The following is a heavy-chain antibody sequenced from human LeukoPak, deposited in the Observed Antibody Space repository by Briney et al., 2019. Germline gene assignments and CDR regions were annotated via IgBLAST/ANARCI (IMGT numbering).Heavy chain of an antibody. D-gene: IGHD3-3*01. Sequence: SETLSLTCTVSGGSISSGSYYWSWIRQPAGKGLEWIGYIYYSGSTNYNPSLKSRVTISVKTSKNQFSLKLRSVTAADTAMYYCARSWGYDFWSGNLLDYWGQGTLVTVSS. J-gene: IGHJ4*02. CDR3: ARSWGYDFWSGNLLDY. CDR2: IYYSGST. V-gene: IGHV4-61*10. CDR1: GGSISSGSYY.